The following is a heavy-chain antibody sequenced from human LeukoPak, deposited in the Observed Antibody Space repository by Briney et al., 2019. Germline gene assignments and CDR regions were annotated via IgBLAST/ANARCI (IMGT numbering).Heavy chain of an antibody. J-gene: IGHJ4*02. V-gene: IGHV3-15*01. CDR3: TATMVRGVNSFYYFDY. D-gene: IGHD3-10*01. Sequence: AGGSLRLSCAASGCTFSNAWVSWVRQAPGKGLEWVGRIKSKTDGGTTDYAAPVKGRFTISRDDSKNTLYLQMNSLKTEDTAVYYCTATMVRGVNSFYYFDYWGQGTLVTVSS. CDR1: GCTFSNAW. CDR2: IKSKTDGGTT.